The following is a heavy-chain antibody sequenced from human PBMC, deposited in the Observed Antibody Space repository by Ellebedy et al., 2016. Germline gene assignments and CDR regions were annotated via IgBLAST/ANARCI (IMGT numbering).Heavy chain of an antibody. D-gene: IGHD3-10*01. J-gene: IGHJ4*02. CDR1: GYTFTTYD. V-gene: IGHV1-8*01. Sequence: ASVKVSCKASGYTFTTYDINWVRQATGQGLEWMGWMNPNRGHTAFAQRFQGRVTMTRNTSISTAYMELSSLRSEDTAVYYCARDTTMIRGLTLGYWGQGTLVTVSS. CDR2: MNPNRGHT. CDR3: ARDTTMIRGLTLGY.